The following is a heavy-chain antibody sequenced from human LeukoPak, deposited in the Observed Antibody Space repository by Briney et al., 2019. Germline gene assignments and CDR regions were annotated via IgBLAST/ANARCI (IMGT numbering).Heavy chain of an antibody. Sequence: SGGSLRLSCAVSGFTLRNHAMRGAPRARGEGGEWVSVIDGGGGPPYYADSVKGRSTISRDSSKNTLYLHMNSLTAEDVAVYFCAKNSGYNWQYFFDYWGQGTLVTVSS. CDR3: AKNSGYNWQYFFDY. V-gene: IGHV3-23*01. J-gene: IGHJ4*02. CDR1: GFTLRNHA. D-gene: IGHD6-25*01. CDR2: IDGGGGPP.